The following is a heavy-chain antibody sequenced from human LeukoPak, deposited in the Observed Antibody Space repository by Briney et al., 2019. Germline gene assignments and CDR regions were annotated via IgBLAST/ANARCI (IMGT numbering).Heavy chain of an antibody. CDR1: GFTFSSYW. D-gene: IGHD2-2*01. Sequence: GGSLRLSCAASGFTFSSYWMSWVRQAPGKGLEWVANIKQDGSEKYYVDSVKGRFTISRDNAKNSLYLQMNSLRAEDTAVYYCARDTASYQLLDAFDIWGQGTVVTVSS. J-gene: IGHJ3*02. CDR3: ARDTASYQLLDAFDI. CDR2: IKQDGSEK. V-gene: IGHV3-7*01.